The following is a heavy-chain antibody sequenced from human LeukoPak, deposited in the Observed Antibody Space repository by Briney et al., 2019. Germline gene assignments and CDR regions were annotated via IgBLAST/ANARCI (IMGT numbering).Heavy chain of an antibody. J-gene: IGHJ5*02. Sequence: GASVKVSCKASGGTFSSYAISWVRQAPGQGLEWMGGIIPIFGTANYAQKFQGRVTITADRSTSTAYMELSSLRSEDTAVYYCARGSGIAAATNWFDPWGQGTLVTVSS. CDR1: GGTFSSYA. D-gene: IGHD6-13*01. V-gene: IGHV1-69*06. CDR3: ARGSGIAAATNWFDP. CDR2: IIPIFGTA.